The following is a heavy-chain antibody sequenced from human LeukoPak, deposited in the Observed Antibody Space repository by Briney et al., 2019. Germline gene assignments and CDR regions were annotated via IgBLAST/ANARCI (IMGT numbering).Heavy chain of an antibody. CDR2: INHSGST. D-gene: IGHD3-10*01. CDR3: ARHRGYYYGSGSPYPNDY. V-gene: IGHV4-34*01. CDR1: GGSISPYY. J-gene: IGHJ4*02. Sequence: SETLSLTCTVSGGSISPYYWSWIRQPPGKGLEWIGEINHSGSTNYNPSLKSRVTISVDTSKNQFSLKLSSVTAADTAVYYCARHRGYYYGSGSPYPNDYWGQGTLVTVSS.